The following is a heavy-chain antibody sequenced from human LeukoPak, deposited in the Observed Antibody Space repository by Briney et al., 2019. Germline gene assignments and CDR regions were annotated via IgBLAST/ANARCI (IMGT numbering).Heavy chain of an antibody. D-gene: IGHD4-23*01. J-gene: IGHJ3*02. Sequence: GGSLRLSCAASGFTFSDYYMSWIRQAPGKGLEWVSYISSSGSTIYYADSVKGRFTISRDNAKNSLYLQMNSLRAEDTAVYYCARDLTPVVTPSYAFDIWGQGTMVTVSS. CDR2: ISSSGSTI. CDR3: ARDLTPVVTPSYAFDI. CDR1: GFTFSDYY. V-gene: IGHV3-11*01.